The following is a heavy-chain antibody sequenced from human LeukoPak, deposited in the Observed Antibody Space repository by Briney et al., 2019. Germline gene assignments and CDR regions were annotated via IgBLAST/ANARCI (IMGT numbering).Heavy chain of an antibody. Sequence: KTSETLSLTCAVSGGSISSSNWWRWVRQPPGKGLEWIGEIYHSGSTNYNPSLKSRVTISVDKSKNQFSLKLSSVTAADTAVYYCAREDSKLWFGEEGWFDPWGQGTLVTVSS. D-gene: IGHD3-10*01. V-gene: IGHV4-4*02. CDR3: AREDSKLWFGEEGWFDP. J-gene: IGHJ5*02. CDR2: IYHSGST. CDR1: GGSISSSNW.